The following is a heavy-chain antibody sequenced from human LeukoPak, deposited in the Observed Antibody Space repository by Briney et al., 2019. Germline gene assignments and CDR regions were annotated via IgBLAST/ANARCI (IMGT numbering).Heavy chain of an antibody. J-gene: IGHJ4*02. V-gene: IGHV3-23*01. CDR1: GFTFSSYA. Sequence: GGSLRLSCAASGFTFSSYAMSWVRQAPGKGLEWVSAISGSGGGTYYANSVKGRFTISRDNSRDTLYLQMNSLRAEDTALYFCAKTPDYYGSGSSSYIDCWGQGTLVSVPS. CDR2: ISGSGGGT. D-gene: IGHD3-10*01. CDR3: AKTPDYYGSGSSSYIDC.